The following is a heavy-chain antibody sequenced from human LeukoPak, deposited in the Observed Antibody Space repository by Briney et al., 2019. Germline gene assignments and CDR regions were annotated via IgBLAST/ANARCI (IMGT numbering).Heavy chain of an antibody. CDR3: AKWSTTGTTEGWFDP. Sequence: SVKVSCKASGGTFSSYAISWVRQAPGQGLEWMGRIIPILGIANYAQKFQGRVTITADKSTSTAYMELSSLRSEDTAVYYCAKWSTTGTTEGWFDPWGQGTLVTVSS. CDR1: GGTFSSYA. D-gene: IGHD1-1*01. V-gene: IGHV1-69*10. CDR2: IIPILGIA. J-gene: IGHJ5*02.